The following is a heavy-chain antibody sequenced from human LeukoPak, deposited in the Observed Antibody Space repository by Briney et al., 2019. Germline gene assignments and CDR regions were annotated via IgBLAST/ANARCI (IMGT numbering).Heavy chain of an antibody. CDR2: ISGSGSDT. D-gene: IGHD6-13*01. J-gene: IGHJ4*02. CDR3: ARVGSIAAAGTPDY. CDR1: GFIFRDYY. V-gene: IGHV3-11*06. Sequence: GGSLRLSCAASGFIFRDYYMTWIRQAPGKGLEWLSYISGSGSDTNYADSVKGRFTTSRDNAKNSLYLQMNSLRAEDTAVYYCARVGSIAAAGTPDYWGQGTLVTVSS.